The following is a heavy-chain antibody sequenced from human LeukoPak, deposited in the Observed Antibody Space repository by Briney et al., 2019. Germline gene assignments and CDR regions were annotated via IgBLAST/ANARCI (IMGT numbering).Heavy chain of an antibody. V-gene: IGHV1-24*01. CDR3: ARDYERYSYGIVGTYNWFDP. CDR1: GYTLTELS. Sequence: ASVKVSCKVSGYTLTELSMHWVRQAPGKGLEWMGGFDPEDGETIYAQKFQGRVTMTEDTSTDTAYMELSSLRSEDTAVYYCARDYERYSYGIVGTYNWFDPWGQGTLVTVSS. D-gene: IGHD5-18*01. CDR2: FDPEDGET. J-gene: IGHJ5*02.